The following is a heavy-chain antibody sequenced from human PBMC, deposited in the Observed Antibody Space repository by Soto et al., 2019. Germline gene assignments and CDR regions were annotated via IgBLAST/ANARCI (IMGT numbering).Heavy chain of an antibody. CDR3: ARDLGYSGYAGVDV. J-gene: IGHJ6*02. V-gene: IGHV1-18*01. CDR2: IRPDNGKT. D-gene: IGHD5-12*01. CDR1: GYTFTIYG. Sequence: QDQLVQSGGEVKKPGASVKVSCKASGYTFTIYGINWVRQALGQGLEWMGWIRPDNGKTNDAQKLQGRVTMTTDTSTSTSYMEMRSLRTDDTAVYYCARDLGYSGYAGVDVWGQGPTVTVSS.